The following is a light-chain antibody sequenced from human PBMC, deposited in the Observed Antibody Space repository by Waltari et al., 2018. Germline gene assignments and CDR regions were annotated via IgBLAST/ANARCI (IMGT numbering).Light chain of an antibody. CDR1: QSIGTY. CDR3: QQSYTTPRT. V-gene: IGKV1-39*01. J-gene: IGKJ1*01. Sequence: DIQMTQSPSSLSASVGDRVNITCRASQSIGTYLNCYQHKPGRAPELLIYAASTLQGGVPSRFSGSGSETHFTLAISSLQREDFATYYCQQSYTTPRTFGQGTKVEIK. CDR2: AAS.